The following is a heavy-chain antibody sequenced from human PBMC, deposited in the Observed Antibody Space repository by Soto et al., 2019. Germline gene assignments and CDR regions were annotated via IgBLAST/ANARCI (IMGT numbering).Heavy chain of an antibody. J-gene: IGHJ4*02. V-gene: IGHV4-59*08. CDR3: ARNSTIYRESLDY. Sequence: SDTLSLSCTVSGGSIIGYYWSWIRQPPGKGLEWIGYFYYSGSTDSNPSLKSRVTISVDTSKNQFSLKLSSVTAADTAVYYCARNSTIYRESLDYWGQGTLVTVS. CDR1: GGSIIGYY. CDR2: FYYSGST. D-gene: IGHD2-2*01.